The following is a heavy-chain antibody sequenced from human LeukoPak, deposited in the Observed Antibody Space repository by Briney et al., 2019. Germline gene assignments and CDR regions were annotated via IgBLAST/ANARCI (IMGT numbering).Heavy chain of an antibody. CDR1: GFTFSSYA. CDR2: ISGSSYT. CDR3: ARGGPAAGRFDY. V-gene: IGHV3-21*01. Sequence: GGSLRLSCAASGFTFSSYAMNWVRQAPGKGLEWVSSISGSSYTYYADSVKGRFTISRDNAKNTLYLQMNSLRAEDTAVYYCARGGPAAGRFDYWGQGTLVTVSS. J-gene: IGHJ4*02. D-gene: IGHD6-13*01.